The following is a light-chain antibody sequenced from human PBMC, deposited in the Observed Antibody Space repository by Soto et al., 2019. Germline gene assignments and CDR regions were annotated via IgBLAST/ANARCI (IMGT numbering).Light chain of an antibody. CDR1: DIGDKN. V-gene: IGLV3-21*02. CDR2: DDS. CDR3: QVWDNSSDQYV. Sequence: SYELTQPPSVSVAPGQTARITCGGNDIGDKNVHWYQQRPGQAPVLVVYDDSDRPSGIPERLSGSNSGNTATLTNTRVEAGDEADYYCQVWDNSSDQYVFGTGTKVTVL. J-gene: IGLJ1*01.